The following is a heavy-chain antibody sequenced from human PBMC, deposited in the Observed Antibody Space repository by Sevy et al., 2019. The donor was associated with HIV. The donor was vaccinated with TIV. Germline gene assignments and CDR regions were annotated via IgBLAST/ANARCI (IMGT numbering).Heavy chain of an antibody. J-gene: IGHJ4*02. D-gene: IGHD4-17*01. CDR1: GFIFSSYD. CDR3: SRDLPPSATTVAHFDR. Sequence: GGSLRLSCVASGFIFSSYDMNWVRQAPGKGLEWVSYISQTGTTISYSHSVRGRFTISRDNARNSLFLQMNSLRAEDTAFYYCSRDLPPSATTVAHFDRWGQGTLVTVSS. V-gene: IGHV3-48*03. CDR2: ISQTGTTI.